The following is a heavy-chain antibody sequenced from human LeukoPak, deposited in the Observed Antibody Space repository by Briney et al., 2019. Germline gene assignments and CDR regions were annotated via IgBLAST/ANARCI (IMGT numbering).Heavy chain of an antibody. CDR3: VKDMEPGGSGH. D-gene: IGHD1-26*01. J-gene: IGHJ4*02. V-gene: IGHV3-9*01. CDR2: MTLDSGRI. Sequence: GGSLRLSCEVSGFTFDKYGMHWVRQVPGKGLEWVSGMTLDSGRIGYADSVKGRFTISRDKAKNSVLLQMNSVRTEDTALYYCVKDMEPGGSGHWGPGTLVTVSS. CDR1: GFTFDKYG.